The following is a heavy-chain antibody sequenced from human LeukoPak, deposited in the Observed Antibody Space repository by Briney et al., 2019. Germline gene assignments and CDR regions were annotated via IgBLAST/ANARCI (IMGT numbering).Heavy chain of an antibody. V-gene: IGHV1-69*05. CDR3: ARDPPGHSGY. Sequence: SVKVSCKASGYTFTGYYMHWMRQAPGQGLEWMGRIIPIFGTANYAQKFQGRVTITTDESTSTAYMELSSLRSEDTAVYYCARDPPGHSGYWGQGTLVTVSS. J-gene: IGHJ4*02. CDR2: IIPIFGTA. CDR1: GYTFTGYY. D-gene: IGHD1-14*01.